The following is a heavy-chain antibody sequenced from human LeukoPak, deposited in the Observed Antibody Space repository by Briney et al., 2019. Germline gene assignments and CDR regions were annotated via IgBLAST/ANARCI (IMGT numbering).Heavy chain of an antibody. Sequence: PGRSLRLSCAASGFTFSSYGMHWVRQAPGKGLEWVAVISYDGNNKYFADSVKGRFAISRDNSKNTLYLQMNSLRGEDTAVYYCAKGSTVELFAGYWGQGTLVTVSS. CDR2: ISYDGNNK. CDR1: GFTFSSYG. CDR3: AKGSTVELFAGY. J-gene: IGHJ4*02. D-gene: IGHD3-10*01. V-gene: IGHV3-30*18.